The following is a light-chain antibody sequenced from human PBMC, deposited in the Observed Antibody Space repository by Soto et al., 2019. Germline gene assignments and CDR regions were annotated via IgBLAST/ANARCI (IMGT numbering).Light chain of an antibody. CDR3: LQYYAGLALS. Sequence: DIVMTQSPDSLAVSLGERATINCKSSQSVFSRSNNQNYLAWFQQKPGQTPKMLIFWASTRQSGVPDRFRGSGSGTDFTLTISYLQAEDVAVYYCLQYYAGLALSFGGGTKVEIK. J-gene: IGKJ4*01. V-gene: IGKV4-1*01. CDR1: QSVFSRSNNQNY. CDR2: WAS.